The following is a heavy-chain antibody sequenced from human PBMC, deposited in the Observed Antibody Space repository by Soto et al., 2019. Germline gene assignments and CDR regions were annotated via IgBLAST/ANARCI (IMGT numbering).Heavy chain of an antibody. J-gene: IGHJ4*02. CDR3: ATGQPAATGRFGELEY. CDR2: IHHTGST. V-gene: IGHV4-31*03. CDR1: GGPISTPGYY. Sequence: QVQLQESGPGLVKPSQTLSLSCSVSGGPISTPGYYWSWIRQSPEKGLEWMGYIHHTGSTTHNPSLWGRHSMSVHTSNNQFSLKLISVTAAATAVYFCATGQPAATGRFGELEYWGQGTQVTVSS. D-gene: IGHD3-10*01.